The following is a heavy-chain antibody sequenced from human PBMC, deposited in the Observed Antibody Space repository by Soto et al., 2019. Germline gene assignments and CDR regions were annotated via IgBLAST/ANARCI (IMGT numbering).Heavy chain of an antibody. CDR3: ARDNLAVQGAFDH. J-gene: IGHJ4*02. Sequence: PGGSLRLSCAASGFTFSSHAMNWVRQAPGKGLEWLSYITSTSSTKSYADSVKGRFTISRDNAKNSLYLQMNSLRDEDTAVYYCARDNLAVQGAFDHWGQGALVTVSS. CDR2: ITSTSSTK. CDR1: GFTFSSHA. V-gene: IGHV3-48*02. D-gene: IGHD3-10*02.